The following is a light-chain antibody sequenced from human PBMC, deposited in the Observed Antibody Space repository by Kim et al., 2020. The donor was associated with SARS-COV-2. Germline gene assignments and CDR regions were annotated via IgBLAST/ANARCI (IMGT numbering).Light chain of an antibody. CDR1: KLGDKY. CDR2: QDS. V-gene: IGLV3-1*01. J-gene: IGLJ1*01. Sequence: SYELTQPPSVSVSPGQTASITCSGDKLGDKYACWYQQKPGQSPVLVIYQDSKRPSGIPERFSGSNSGNTATLTISGTQAMDEADYYCQAWDSSTARFGTG. CDR3: QAWDSSTAR.